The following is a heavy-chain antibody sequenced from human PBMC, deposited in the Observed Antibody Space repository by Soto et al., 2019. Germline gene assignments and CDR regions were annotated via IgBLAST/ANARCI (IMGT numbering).Heavy chain of an antibody. CDR3: ARDSRGAHDY. D-gene: IGHD1-26*01. CDR2: IIPILGIA. J-gene: IGHJ4*02. V-gene: IGHV1-69*08. Sequence: QVQLVQSGAEVKKPGSSVKVSCKASGGTFSSYTISWVRQAPGQGLEWMGRIIPILGIANYAQKFQGRVTITADKSTSTGYMELSSLRSAETAVYYCARDSRGAHDYWGQGTLVTVSS. CDR1: GGTFSSYT.